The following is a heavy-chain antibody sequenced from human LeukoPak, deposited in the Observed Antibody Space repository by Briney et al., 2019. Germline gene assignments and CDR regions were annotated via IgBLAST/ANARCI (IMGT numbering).Heavy chain of an antibody. CDR2: IYHSGST. CDR3: ARADYDFWSGYFDY. Sequence: SETLSLTCTVSGGSISSSSHYWGWVRQPPGKGLEWIGSIYHSGSTNYNPSLKSRVTISVDKSKNQFSLKLSSVTAADTAVYYCARADYDFWSGYFDYWGQGTLVTVSS. D-gene: IGHD3-3*01. CDR1: GGSISSSSHY. V-gene: IGHV4-39*07. J-gene: IGHJ4*02.